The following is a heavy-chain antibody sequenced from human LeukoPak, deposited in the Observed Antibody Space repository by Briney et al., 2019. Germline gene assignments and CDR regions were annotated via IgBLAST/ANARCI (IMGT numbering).Heavy chain of an antibody. CDR1: GFPFSSCG. CDR2: ICPTGTDR. Sequence: SGGSLRLSCAASGFPFSSCGFNWVRQAPGKGLEWVSSICPTGTDRYYADSVRGRFTISRDNAKNSMYLQMDSLRDEATAVYYCATETIGRHYDYWGQGTLLTVSS. CDR3: ATETIGRHYDY. V-gene: IGHV3-21*01. J-gene: IGHJ4*02. D-gene: IGHD1-14*01.